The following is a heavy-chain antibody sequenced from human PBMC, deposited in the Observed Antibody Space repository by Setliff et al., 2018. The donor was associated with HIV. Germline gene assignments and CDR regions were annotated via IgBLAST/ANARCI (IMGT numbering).Heavy chain of an antibody. CDR3: ARKFRPGHGVDV. J-gene: IGHJ6*02. CDR1: GFTFSSYS. D-gene: IGHD3-10*01. Sequence: GGSLRLSCAASGFTFSSYSMNWVRQAPGKGLEWVSSISSSSSYIYYADSVKGRFTISRDNAKNTLFLQMNSLRAEDTAVYSCARKFRPGHGVDVWGQGTTVTVSS. CDR2: ISSSSSYI. V-gene: IGHV3-21*04.